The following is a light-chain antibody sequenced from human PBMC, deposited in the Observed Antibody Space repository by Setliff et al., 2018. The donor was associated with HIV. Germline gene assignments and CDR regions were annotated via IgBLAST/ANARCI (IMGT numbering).Light chain of an antibody. CDR1: SSDVGGYNY. CDR2: EVS. CDR3: SSFTSSSTYV. J-gene: IGLJ1*01. Sequence: QSVLTQPASVSGSPGQSIAISCTGTSSDVGGYNYVSWYQQHPGKAPQLMIYEVSNRPSGVSNRFSGSKSGNTVSLTISGLQAEDEADYYCSSFTSSSTYVFGSGTKVTVL. V-gene: IGLV2-14*01.